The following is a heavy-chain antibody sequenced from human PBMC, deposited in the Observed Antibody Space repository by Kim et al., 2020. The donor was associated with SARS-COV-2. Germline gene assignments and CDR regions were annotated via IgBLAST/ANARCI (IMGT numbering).Heavy chain of an antibody. V-gene: IGHV5-51*01. CDR1: GYSFTSYW. CDR3: ARAPSRYYDSSGYYNWYFDL. J-gene: IGHJ2*01. Sequence: GESLKISCKGSGYSFTSYWIGWVRQMPGKGLEWMGIIYPGDSDTRYSPSFQGQVTISADKSINTAYLQWSSLKASDTAMYYCARAPSRYYDSSGYYNWYFDLWGRGTVVTVSS. D-gene: IGHD3-22*01. CDR2: IYPGDSDT.